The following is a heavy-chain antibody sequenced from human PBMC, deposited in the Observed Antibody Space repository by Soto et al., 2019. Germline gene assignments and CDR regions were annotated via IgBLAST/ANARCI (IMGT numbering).Heavy chain of an antibody. CDR2: IWYDGSNK. V-gene: IGHV3-33*01. CDR1: GFTFSNYG. Sequence: QVQLVESGGGVVQPGRSLRLSCAASGFTFSNYGMHWVRQAPGKGLEWVAFIWYDGSNKYYAASVKGRFTISRDNSMNTRYLQMNSLRAEDTAVYYLARNRYPGIAAAGTTRDDWGQGTLVTVSS. J-gene: IGHJ4*02. D-gene: IGHD6-13*01. CDR3: ARNRYPGIAAAGTTRDD.